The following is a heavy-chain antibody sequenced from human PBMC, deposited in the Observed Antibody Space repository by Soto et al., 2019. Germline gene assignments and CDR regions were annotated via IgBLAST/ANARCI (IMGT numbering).Heavy chain of an antibody. J-gene: IGHJ4*02. CDR2: ISAYNGNT. V-gene: IGHV1-18*01. CDR3: ARETSTIFGVGRVEY. D-gene: IGHD3-3*01. CDR1: GYTFTSYG. Sequence: QVQLVQSGAEVKKPGASVKVSCKASGYTFTSYGISWVRQAPGQGLEWTGWISAYNGNTNYAQKLQGRVTMSTDTSTSTAYMELRSLRSDDTAVYYCARETSTIFGVGRVEYWGQGTLVTVSS.